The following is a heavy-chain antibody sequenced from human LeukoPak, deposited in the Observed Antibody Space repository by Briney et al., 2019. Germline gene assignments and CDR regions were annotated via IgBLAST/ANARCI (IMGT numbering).Heavy chain of an antibody. CDR3: ARDTGHYYDSSGYYPKGDY. D-gene: IGHD3-22*01. CDR2: ISGSGGST. V-gene: IGHV3-23*01. J-gene: IGHJ4*02. CDR1: GFTFSSYA. Sequence: GGSLRLSCAASGFTFSSYAMSWVRQAPGKGLEWVSAISGSGGSTCYADSVKGRFTISRHNPKNTLYLQMNSLRAEDTAVYYCARDTGHYYDSSGYYPKGDYWGQGTLVTVSS.